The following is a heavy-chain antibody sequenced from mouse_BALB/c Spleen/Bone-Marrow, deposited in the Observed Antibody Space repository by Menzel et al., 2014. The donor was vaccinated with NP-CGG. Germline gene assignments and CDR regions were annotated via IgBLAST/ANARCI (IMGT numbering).Heavy chain of an antibody. V-gene: IGHV14-3*02. D-gene: IGHD2-14*01. CDR3: ACYYRCSIDY. CDR1: GFNIKDTY. CDR2: IDHANGNT. J-gene: IGHJ2*01. Sequence: QQPGADLAKPGASVKLSCTGSGFNIKDTYMYWVKQSPEQSLEWIGRIDHANGNTKYDPNFQGKVTITTDTSSKTACLQLSSLASEYSAICYLACYYRCSIDYWGQGTTLTVSS.